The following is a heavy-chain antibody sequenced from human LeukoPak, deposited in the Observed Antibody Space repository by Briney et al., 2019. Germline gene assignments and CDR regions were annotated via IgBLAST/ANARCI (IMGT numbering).Heavy chain of an antibody. D-gene: IGHD5-18*01. CDR2: MYTSGST. CDR1: GGSISSYF. V-gene: IGHV4-4*07. Sequence: SETLSLTCTVSGGSISSYFWSWIRQPAGKGLEWIGRMYTSGSTNYNPSLKSRVTMSADTSKNQFSLKMSSVTAADTAVYYCAGSGYSYGNSFDCWGQGTLVTVSS. J-gene: IGHJ4*02. CDR3: AGSGYSYGNSFDC.